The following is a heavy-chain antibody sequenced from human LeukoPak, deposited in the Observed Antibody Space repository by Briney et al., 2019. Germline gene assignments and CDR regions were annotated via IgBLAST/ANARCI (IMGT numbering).Heavy chain of an antibody. CDR3: ARFHRHQLPKSDY. D-gene: IGHD1-14*01. CDR1: GYMFTDYD. CDR2: MNPYSGST. Sequence: ASVTVSCKPSGYMFTDYDINWVRQAPGQGLEWMGWMNPYSGSTGYAQNFQGRVTMTRDTSITTAYMELSSLTSEDTAVYYCARFHRHQLPKSDYWGQGTLVTVSS. V-gene: IGHV1-8*01. J-gene: IGHJ4*02.